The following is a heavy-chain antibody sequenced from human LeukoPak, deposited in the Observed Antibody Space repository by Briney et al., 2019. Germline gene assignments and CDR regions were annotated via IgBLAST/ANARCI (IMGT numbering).Heavy chain of an antibody. CDR2: INPNSGGT. CDR1: GYTFTGYY. D-gene: IGHD4-17*01. CDR3: ARAGGVTTSPSDY. V-gene: IGHV1-2*02. Sequence: ASVKVSCKASGYTFTGYYMHWVRQAPGQGLEWMGWINPNSGGTNYAQKFQGRVTMTRDTSISTAYMELSRLRSDDTAVYYCARAGGVTTSPSDYWGQGTLVTVSS. J-gene: IGHJ4*02.